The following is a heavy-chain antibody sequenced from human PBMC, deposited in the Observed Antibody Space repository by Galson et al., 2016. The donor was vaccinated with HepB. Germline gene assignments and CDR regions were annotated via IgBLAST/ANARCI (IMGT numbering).Heavy chain of an antibody. Sequence: SVKVSCKASGGTFTNYAISWVRQAPGQRLEWMGGIITILGTTNYAQKFQGRVTINADESSSTVYMELSSLRSEDTAVYYCARGGDGYNFPYWLDHWGQGTLVTVSS. CDR3: ARGGDGYNFPYWLDH. J-gene: IGHJ5*02. CDR2: IITILGTT. D-gene: IGHD5-24*01. V-gene: IGHV1-69*13. CDR1: GGTFTNYA.